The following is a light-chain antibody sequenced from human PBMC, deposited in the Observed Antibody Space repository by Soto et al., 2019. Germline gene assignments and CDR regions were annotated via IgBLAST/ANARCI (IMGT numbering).Light chain of an antibody. Sequence: IVLTQSPGTLSLSRGERATLSCRASERIYSAYLGWYQQKPGQAPRLLIYGTSSRATGIPDRFSGSESGTDFTLTISRLEPEDFAVYYCQQYGNSPITFGQGTRREIK. CDR3: QQYGNSPIT. V-gene: IGKV3-20*01. CDR2: GTS. CDR1: ERIYSAY. J-gene: IGKJ5*01.